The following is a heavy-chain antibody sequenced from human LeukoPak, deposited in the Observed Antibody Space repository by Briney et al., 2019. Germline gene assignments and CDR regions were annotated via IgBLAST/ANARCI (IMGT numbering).Heavy chain of an antibody. J-gene: IGHJ6*03. Sequence: GGSLRLSCAASGFTFSSYAMHWVRQAPGKGLEWVAVISYDGSNKYYADSVKGRFTISRDNSKNTLYLQMNSLRLEDTAVYYCARRYSGSYNYYYMDVWGKGTTVTVSS. V-gene: IGHV3-30*03. CDR2: ISYDGSNK. CDR1: GFTFSSYA. CDR3: ARRYSGSYNYYYMDV. D-gene: IGHD1-26*01.